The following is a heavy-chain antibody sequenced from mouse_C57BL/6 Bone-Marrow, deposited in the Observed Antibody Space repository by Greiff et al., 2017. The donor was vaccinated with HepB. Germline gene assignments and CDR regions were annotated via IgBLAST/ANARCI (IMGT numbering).Heavy chain of an antibody. CDR1: GYSFTDYN. CDR2: INPNYGTT. Sequence: EVKLMESGPELVKPGASVKISCKASGYSFTDYNMNWVKQSNGKSLEWIGVINPNYGTTSYNQKFKGKATLTVDQSSSTAYMQLNSLTSEDSAVYYCAGGYYGSGYFDVWGTGTTVTVSS. CDR3: AGGYYGSGYFDV. V-gene: IGHV1-39*01. J-gene: IGHJ1*03. D-gene: IGHD1-1*01.